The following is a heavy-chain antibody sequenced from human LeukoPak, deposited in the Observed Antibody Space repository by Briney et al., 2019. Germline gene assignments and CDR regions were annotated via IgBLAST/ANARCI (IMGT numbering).Heavy chain of an antibody. V-gene: IGHV1-18*01. CDR2: ISAYNGNT. CDR3: ARRRLGYCSSTSCPVDY. Sequence: GASVKVSRTASGYTFTSYGISWVRQAPGQGLEWMGWISAYNGNTNYAQKLQGRVTMTTDTSTSTAYMELRSLRSDDTAVYYCARRRLGYCSSTSCPVDYWGQGTLVTVSS. J-gene: IGHJ4*02. CDR1: GYTFTSYG. D-gene: IGHD2-2*01.